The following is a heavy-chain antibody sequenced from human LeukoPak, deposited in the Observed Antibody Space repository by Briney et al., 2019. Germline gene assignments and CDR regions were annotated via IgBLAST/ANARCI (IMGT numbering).Heavy chain of an antibody. CDR2: IKQDGSET. Sequence: PGGSLRLSCAASGFSFSNYWMSWVRQAPGKGLEWVANIKQDGSETNYVDSLKGRFTISRDNAKNSLYLQMNSLRDEDTAVYYCARDPAYGSGTHEYFDYWGQGTLVTVSS. CDR3: ARDPAYGSGTHEYFDY. J-gene: IGHJ4*02. V-gene: IGHV3-7*01. CDR1: GFSFSNYW. D-gene: IGHD3-10*01.